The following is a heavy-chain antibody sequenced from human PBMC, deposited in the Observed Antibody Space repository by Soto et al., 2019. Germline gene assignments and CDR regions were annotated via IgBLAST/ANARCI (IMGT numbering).Heavy chain of an antibody. Sequence: PGGSLRLSCAASGFTFSSYSMNWVRQAPGKGLEWVSSISSSSSYIYYADSVKGRFTISRDNAKNSLYLQMNSLRAEDTAVYYCARTKFYGDYPGPFDYWGQGTLVTVSS. CDR3: ARTKFYGDYPGPFDY. D-gene: IGHD4-17*01. J-gene: IGHJ4*02. V-gene: IGHV3-21*01. CDR1: GFTFSSYS. CDR2: ISSSSSYI.